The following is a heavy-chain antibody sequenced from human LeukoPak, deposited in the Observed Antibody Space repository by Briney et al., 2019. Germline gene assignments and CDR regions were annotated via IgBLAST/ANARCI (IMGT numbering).Heavy chain of an antibody. D-gene: IGHD3-16*02. Sequence: PGGSLRPSCAASGFTFSSYAMSWVRQAPGKGLEWVSAISGSGGSTYYADSVKGRFTISRDNSKNTLYLQMNSLRAEDTAVYYCAKEASDYDYVWGSYRYSDYWGQGTLVTVSS. V-gene: IGHV3-23*01. CDR1: GFTFSSYA. CDR2: ISGSGGST. CDR3: AKEASDYDYVWGSYRYSDY. J-gene: IGHJ4*02.